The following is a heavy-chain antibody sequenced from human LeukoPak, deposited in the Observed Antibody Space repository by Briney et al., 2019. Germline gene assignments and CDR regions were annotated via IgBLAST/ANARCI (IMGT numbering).Heavy chain of an antibody. D-gene: IGHD5-18*01. V-gene: IGHV1-69*06. Sequence: GASVKVSCKASGGTFSRYAMSWVRQAPGQGLEWMGGIIPIFGTANYAQKFQGRVTITADKSTSTAYMELSSLRSEDTAVYYCARGGYSYGEYNWFDPWGQGTLVTVSS. CDR2: IIPIFGTA. CDR3: ARGGYSYGEYNWFDP. CDR1: GGTFSRYA. J-gene: IGHJ5*02.